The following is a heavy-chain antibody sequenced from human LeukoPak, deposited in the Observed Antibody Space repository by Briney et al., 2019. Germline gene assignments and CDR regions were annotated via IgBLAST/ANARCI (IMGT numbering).Heavy chain of an antibody. CDR2: IKQDGSEK. D-gene: IGHD6-6*01. Sequence: PGGSLRLSCAASGFTFSSYWMSWVRQAPGKGLEWVANIKQDGSEKYYVDSVKGRFTISRDNAKNSLYLQMNSLRAEDTAVYYCARMGLLYSSSAGAFEYWGQGTLVTVSS. J-gene: IGHJ4*02. CDR3: ARMGLLYSSSAGAFEY. CDR1: GFTFSSYW. V-gene: IGHV3-7*01.